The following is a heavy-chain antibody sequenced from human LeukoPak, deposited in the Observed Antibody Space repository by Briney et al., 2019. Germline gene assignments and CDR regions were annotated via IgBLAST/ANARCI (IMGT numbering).Heavy chain of an antibody. V-gene: IGHV1-18*01. CDR2: ISAYNGNT. CDR3: ASAYYDSSGYYQIDY. Sequence: ASVKVSCKASGYTFTSYGISWVRQAPGQGLEWMGWISAYNGNTNYAQKLQGRVTMTTDTFTSTAYMELRSLRSDDTAVYYCASAYYDSSGYYQIDYWGQGTLVTVSS. D-gene: IGHD3-22*01. J-gene: IGHJ4*02. CDR1: GYTFTSYG.